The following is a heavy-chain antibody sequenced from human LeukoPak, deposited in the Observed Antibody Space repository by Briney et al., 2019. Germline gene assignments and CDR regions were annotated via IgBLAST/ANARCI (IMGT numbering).Heavy chain of an antibody. D-gene: IGHD5-24*01. CDR1: GFTFSSYW. V-gene: IGHV3-7*01. CDR2: IKQDGSEK. CDR3: ASSTVEMATILDQD. Sequence: PGGSLRLSCAASGFTFSSYWMSWVRQAPGKGLEWVANIKQDGSEKYHGDSVKGRFTISRDNAKNSLYLQMNSLRAEDTAVYYCASSTVEMATILDQDWGQGTLVTVSS. J-gene: IGHJ4*02.